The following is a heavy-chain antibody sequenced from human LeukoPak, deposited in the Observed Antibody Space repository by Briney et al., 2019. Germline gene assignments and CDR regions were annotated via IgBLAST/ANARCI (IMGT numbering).Heavy chain of an antibody. D-gene: IGHD6-19*01. CDR3: ARDMYSSGWYNY. CDR1: GVSIRSGSYY. J-gene: IGHJ4*02. CDR2: IYTSGTT. V-gene: IGHV4-61*02. Sequence: PSETLSLTCNVSGVSIRSGSYYWSWIRQPAGKGLEWIGRIYTSGTTNYNPSLKSRVTISVDTSKNQFSLKLSSVTAADTAVYYCARDMYSSGWYNYWGQGTLVTVSS.